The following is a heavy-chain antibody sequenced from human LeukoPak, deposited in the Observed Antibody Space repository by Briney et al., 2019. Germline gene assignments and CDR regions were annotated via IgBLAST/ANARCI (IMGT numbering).Heavy chain of an antibody. CDR1: GFFFSDSA. Sequence: GGSLRLSCAASGFFFSDSAMAWVRQAPGKGLEWVSTTTGLGDNTHYADSVKGRFTFSRDNSKRTLFLQMNSLRAEDTAVYYCARMTGSGWLLDSWGQGTLLTASS. D-gene: IGHD6-19*01. CDR3: ARMTGSGWLLDS. CDR2: TTGLGDNT. J-gene: IGHJ4*02. V-gene: IGHV3-23*01.